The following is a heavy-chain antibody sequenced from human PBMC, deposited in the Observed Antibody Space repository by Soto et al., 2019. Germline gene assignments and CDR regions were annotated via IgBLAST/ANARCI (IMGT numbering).Heavy chain of an antibody. Sequence: NPSETLSLTCTVSGGSISGYYWSWIRQPPGKGLEWIGNVYYSGGAKYNPSGKRRVSLSVDTSKNQFSLNLSSVTAADTAVYYCTRDGDGRMTTNPYYYYGMDVWGPGITVTVSS. J-gene: IGHJ6*02. CDR2: VYYSGGA. CDR1: GGSISGYY. V-gene: IGHV4-59*01. CDR3: TRDGDGRMTTNPYYYYGMDV. D-gene: IGHD2-21*02.